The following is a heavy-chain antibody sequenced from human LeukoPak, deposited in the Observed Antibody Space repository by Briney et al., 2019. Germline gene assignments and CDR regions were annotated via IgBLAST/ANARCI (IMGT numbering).Heavy chain of an antibody. CDR3: ARDRAASWGFDP. Sequence: SVKVSCKASGGTFSSYAISWVRQAPGQGLEWMGGIIPIFGTANYAQKFRGRVTITADESTSTAYMELSSLRSEDTAVYYCARDRAASWGFDPWGQGTLVTVSS. CDR2: IIPIFGTA. J-gene: IGHJ5*02. V-gene: IGHV1-69*13. CDR1: GGTFSSYA. D-gene: IGHD6-13*01.